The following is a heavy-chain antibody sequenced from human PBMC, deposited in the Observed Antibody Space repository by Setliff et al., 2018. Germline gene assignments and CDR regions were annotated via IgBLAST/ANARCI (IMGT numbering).Heavy chain of an antibody. CDR1: GDSLRNDY. CDR3: ARGRLSFGSYGSGNQWKYYYYMDV. V-gene: IGHV4-4*08. D-gene: IGHD3-10*01. J-gene: IGHJ6*03. Sequence: KPSETLSLTCSVSGDSLRNDYWTWIRQPPGKGLEWIGNMHAGGNINYNPSLKSRVTLSLATSKSQFSLNLTSVTAADTAIYYCARGRLSFGSYGSGNQWKYYYYMDVWGKGTTVTAP. CDR2: MHAGGNI.